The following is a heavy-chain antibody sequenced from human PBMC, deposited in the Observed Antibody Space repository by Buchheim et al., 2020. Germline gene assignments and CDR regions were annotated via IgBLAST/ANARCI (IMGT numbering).Heavy chain of an antibody. Sequence: EVQLVESGGGLVQPGRSLRLSCTASGFTFGDYAMSWFRQAPGKGLEWVGFIRSKAYGGTSEYAAYVRGRFPISRDDSKSISYLQMNSLKTEDTAVYYCTRFTTVTRPFDYWGQGTL. D-gene: IGHD4-17*01. J-gene: IGHJ4*02. CDR1: GFTFGDYA. CDR3: TRFTTVTRPFDY. V-gene: IGHV3-49*03. CDR2: IRSKAYGGTS.